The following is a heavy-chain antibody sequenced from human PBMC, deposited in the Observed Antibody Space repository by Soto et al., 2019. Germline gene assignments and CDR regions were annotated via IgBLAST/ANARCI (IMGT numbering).Heavy chain of an antibody. J-gene: IGHJ4*02. V-gene: IGHV1-46*01. CDR2: FNPTSGST. CDR3: ARDLAAGDY. D-gene: IGHD6-13*01. CDR1: GYTFINYY. Sequence: QVQLVQSGAEVKKPGASVKLSCKASGYTFINYYIHWVRQAHGQGLEWMGIFNPTSGSTNYAQKFKGRVTLPMDTSTRTVYMELSSLRFDDTAVYYCARDLAAGDYGGQGTLVTVSS.